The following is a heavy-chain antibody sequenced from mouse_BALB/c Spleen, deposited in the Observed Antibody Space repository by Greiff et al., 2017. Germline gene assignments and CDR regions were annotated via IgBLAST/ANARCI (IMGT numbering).Heavy chain of an antibody. Sequence: EVQGVESGGDLVKPGGSLKLSCAASGFTFSSYTMSWVRQTPEKRLEWVAYISNGGGSTYYPDTVKGRFTISRDNAKNTLYLQMSSLKSEDTAMYYCARVYYDYDVPPYWGQGTLVTVSA. D-gene: IGHD2-4*01. J-gene: IGHJ3*01. CDR3: ARVYYDYDVPPY. V-gene: IGHV5-12-2*01. CDR2: ISNGGGST. CDR1: GFTFSSYT.